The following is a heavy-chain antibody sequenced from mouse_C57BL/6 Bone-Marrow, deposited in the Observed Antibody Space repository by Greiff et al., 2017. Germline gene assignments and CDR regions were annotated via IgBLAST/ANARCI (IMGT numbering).Heavy chain of an antibody. V-gene: IGHV1-7*01. D-gene: IGHD2-2*01. Sequence: VQLQESGAGLAKPGDSVTLSCKASGYTFTSCWLHWVKQRPGQGLKWIRYIIRSSGYTKYNQKFKDNATFTPDTSSSTAYMQLSRLTYEDSAVYYCTRWGLPPFAYWGQGTLVTVSA. CDR2: IIRSSGYT. J-gene: IGHJ3*01. CDR3: TRWGLPPFAY. CDR1: GYTFTSCW.